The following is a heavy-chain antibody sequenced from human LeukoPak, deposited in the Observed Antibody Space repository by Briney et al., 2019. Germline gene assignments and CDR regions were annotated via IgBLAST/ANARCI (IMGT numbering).Heavy chain of an antibody. V-gene: IGHV4-30-4*08. CDR2: IYYSGST. Sequence: KPSETLSLTCTVSGGSISSSSYYWGWIRQPPGKGLEWIGYIYYSGSTYYNPSLKSRVTISVDTSKNQFSLKLSSVTAADTAVYYCARNPRVVVTYWYFDLWGRGTLVTVSS. CDR1: GGSISSSSYY. CDR3: ARNPRVVVTYWYFDL. J-gene: IGHJ2*01. D-gene: IGHD3-22*01.